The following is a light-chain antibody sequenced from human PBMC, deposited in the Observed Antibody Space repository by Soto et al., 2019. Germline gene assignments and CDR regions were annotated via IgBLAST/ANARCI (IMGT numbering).Light chain of an antibody. CDR2: DAS. CDR1: QSISSW. V-gene: IGKV1-5*01. J-gene: IGKJ1*01. Sequence: DLQMPPSHSAVSASVGASVPITGRASQSISSWLAWYQQKPGKAPKVLIYDASSLESGVPSRFSGSGSGTEFSLTISSLQPEYFATYYRQPYNHYWTFGQGTKVYIK. CDR3: QPYNHYWT.